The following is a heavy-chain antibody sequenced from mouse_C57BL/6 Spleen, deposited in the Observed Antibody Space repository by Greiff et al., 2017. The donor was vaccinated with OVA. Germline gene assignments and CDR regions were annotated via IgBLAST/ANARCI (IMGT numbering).Heavy chain of an antibody. D-gene: IGHD2-4*01. Sequence: QVQLKQSGAELMKPGASVKLSCKATGYTFTGYWIEWVKQRPGHGLEWIGEFLPGSGSTNYNEKFKGKATFTADTSSNTAYMQLSSLTTEDSASYYCAETYYDYEGFAYWGQGTLVTVSA. V-gene: IGHV1-9*01. CDR3: AETYYDYEGFAY. CDR1: GYTFTGYW. CDR2: FLPGSGST. J-gene: IGHJ3*01.